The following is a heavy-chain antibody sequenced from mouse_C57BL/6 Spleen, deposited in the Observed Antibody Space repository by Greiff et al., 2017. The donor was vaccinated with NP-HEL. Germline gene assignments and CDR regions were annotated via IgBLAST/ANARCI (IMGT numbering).Heavy chain of an antibody. D-gene: IGHD1-1*01. V-gene: IGHV5-17*01. CDR1: GFTFSDYG. Sequence: EVQVVESGGGLVKPGGSLKLSCAASGFTFSDYGMHWVRQAPEKGLEWVAYISSGSSTIYYADTVKGRFTISRDNAKNTLFLQRTSLRSEDTAMYYCARMTTVVATYWYFDVWGTGTTVTVSS. J-gene: IGHJ1*03. CDR3: ARMTTVVATYWYFDV. CDR2: ISSGSSTI.